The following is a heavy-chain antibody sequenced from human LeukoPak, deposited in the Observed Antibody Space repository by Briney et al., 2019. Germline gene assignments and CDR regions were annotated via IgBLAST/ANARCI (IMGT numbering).Heavy chain of an antibody. Sequence: SVKVSCKASGYTFTDHYMHWVRQAPGQGLEWMGGIIPFFATTNYAQKFQGRVTITADESTSTAHMELSSLIFEDTAVYYCARRGAGDPRNHFDYWGQGTLVTVSS. CDR1: GYTFTDHY. CDR2: IIPFFATT. J-gene: IGHJ4*02. D-gene: IGHD7-27*01. V-gene: IGHV1-69*13. CDR3: ARRGAGDPRNHFDY.